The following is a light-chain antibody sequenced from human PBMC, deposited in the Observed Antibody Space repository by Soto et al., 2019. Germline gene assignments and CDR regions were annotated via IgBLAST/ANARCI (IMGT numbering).Light chain of an antibody. CDR1: SSDVGGYNY. CDR2: EVS. Sequence: QSALTQPPSASGSPGQSVTISCAGTSSDVGGYNYVSWYQQHPGKAPKLMIYEVSTRPSGVTDRFSGSKSGNTASLTVSGLQAEDEADYYCSSYAGSSSVFGTGTKLTVL. CDR3: SSYAGSSSV. V-gene: IGLV2-8*01. J-gene: IGLJ1*01.